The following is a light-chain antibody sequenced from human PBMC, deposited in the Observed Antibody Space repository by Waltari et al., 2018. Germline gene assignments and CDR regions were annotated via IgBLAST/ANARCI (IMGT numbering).Light chain of an antibody. Sequence: SYELTQPSSVSVSPGQTARITCSGDILPKKYVRWFHQKPGQAPVLVIYKDSERPSGIPERFSGSSSGTTVTLTISGAQVEDECDYYCYSAADNNLVFGGGTQLTVV. CDR2: KDS. J-gene: IGLJ3*02. CDR1: ILPKKY. V-gene: IGLV3-27*01. CDR3: YSAADNNLV.